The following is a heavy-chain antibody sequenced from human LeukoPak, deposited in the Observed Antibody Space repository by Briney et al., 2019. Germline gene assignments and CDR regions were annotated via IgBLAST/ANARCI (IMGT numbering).Heavy chain of an antibody. CDR1: GFTFDDYA. V-gene: IGHV3-43*02. CDR3: AKDVGSSGWFANFDS. J-gene: IGHJ4*02. D-gene: IGHD6-19*01. CDR2: ISGDGGTT. Sequence: PGGSLRLSCAASGFTFDDYAMHWVRQAPGKGLEWVSLISGDGGTTYYADSVEGRFTISRDNSKNPLYLQMNSLRAEDTALYYCAKDVGSSGWFANFDSWGQVTLVTVSS.